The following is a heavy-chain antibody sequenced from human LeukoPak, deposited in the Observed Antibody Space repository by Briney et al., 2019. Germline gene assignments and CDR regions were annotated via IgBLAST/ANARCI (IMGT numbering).Heavy chain of an antibody. CDR3: ARVMIAVAKPKNWFDP. CDR2: ISYDGSNK. V-gene: IGHV3-30-3*01. Sequence: PGRSLRLSCAASGFTFSSYAMHWVRQAPGKGLEWVAVISYDGSNKYYADSVKGRFTISRDNSNNTLYLQMNSLRAEDTAVYYCARVMIAVAKPKNWFDPWGQGTLVTVSS. CDR1: GFTFSSYA. D-gene: IGHD3-22*01. J-gene: IGHJ5*02.